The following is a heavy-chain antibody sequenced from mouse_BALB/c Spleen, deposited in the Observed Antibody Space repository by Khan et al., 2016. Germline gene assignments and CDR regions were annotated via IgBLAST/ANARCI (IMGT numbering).Heavy chain of an antibody. CDR1: GYTFTSYW. V-gene: IGHV1-7*01. CDR3: ANYYGSSYWYFDV. Sequence: QVQLQQSGAELAKPGASVKMSCKASGYTFTSYWMHWVKQRPGQGLEWIGYINPSTGYTEYNQKFKDKATLTADKSSSTAYMQLSSLTSEDSAVYYSANYYGSSYWYFDVWGAGTTVTVSS. J-gene: IGHJ1*01. D-gene: IGHD1-1*01. CDR2: INPSTGYT.